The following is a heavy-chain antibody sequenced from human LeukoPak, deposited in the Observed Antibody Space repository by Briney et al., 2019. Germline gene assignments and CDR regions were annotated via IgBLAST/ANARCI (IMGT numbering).Heavy chain of an antibody. D-gene: IGHD6-6*01. J-gene: IGHJ4*02. CDR1: GYTFTSYG. Sequence: GASVKVSCKASGYTFTSYGIGWVRQAPGQGLEWMGWINPNSGGTNYAQKFQGRVTMTRDTSISTAYMELSSLGSDDTAVYYCASLGMYRSSEHFDYWGQGTLVTVSS. CDR3: ASLGMYRSSEHFDY. V-gene: IGHV1-2*02. CDR2: INPNSGGT.